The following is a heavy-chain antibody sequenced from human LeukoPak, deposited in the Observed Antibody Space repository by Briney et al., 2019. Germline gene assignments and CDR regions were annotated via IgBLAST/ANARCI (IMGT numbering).Heavy chain of an antibody. CDR2: ISSSSSYI. CDR3: ARDPTDDYDSSGHHYFYY. Sequence: GGSLRLSCAASGFTFSSYSMNWVRQAPGKGLEWVSSISSSSSYIYYADSVKGRFTISRDNAKNSLYLQMNSLRAEDTAVYYCARDPTDDYDSSGHHYFYYWGQGTLVTVSS. J-gene: IGHJ4*02. CDR1: GFTFSSYS. D-gene: IGHD3-22*01. V-gene: IGHV3-21*01.